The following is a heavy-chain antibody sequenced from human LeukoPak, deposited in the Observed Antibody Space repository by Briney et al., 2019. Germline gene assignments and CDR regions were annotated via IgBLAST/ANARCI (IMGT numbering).Heavy chain of an antibody. CDR1: GYTFTGYY. Sequence: ASVKVSCKASGYTFTGYYMHWVRQAPGQGLEWMGRINPNSGGTNYAQKFQGRVTMTRDTSISTAYMELSRLGSDDTAVYYCARAPPRRGIAAAGTVWGNWFDPWGQGTLVTVSS. CDR2: INPNSGGT. V-gene: IGHV1-2*06. D-gene: IGHD6-13*01. CDR3: ARAPPRRGIAAAGTVWGNWFDP. J-gene: IGHJ5*02.